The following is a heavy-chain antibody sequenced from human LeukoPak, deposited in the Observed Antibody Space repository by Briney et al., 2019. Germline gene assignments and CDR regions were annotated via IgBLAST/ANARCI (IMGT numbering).Heavy chain of an antibody. CDR2: ISSSSSYI. Sequence: GGTLRLSCAASGFTFSSSSMNWVRQAPGKGLELVSSISSSSSYIYYADSVKGRFTISRDNAKNTLYLQMNSLRAEDTAVYYCARGSGRWYAPCDYWGHGTLVTVSS. CDR3: ARGSGRWYAPCDY. D-gene: IGHD2-15*01. J-gene: IGHJ4*01. CDR1: GFTFSSSS. V-gene: IGHV3-21*01.